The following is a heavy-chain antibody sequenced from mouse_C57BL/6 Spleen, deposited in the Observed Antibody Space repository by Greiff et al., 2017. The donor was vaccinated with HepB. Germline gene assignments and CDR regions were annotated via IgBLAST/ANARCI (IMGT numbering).Heavy chain of an antibody. CDR1: GYTFTDYY. CDR3: TIYYDHDNDPFAY. V-gene: IGHV1-75*01. D-gene: IGHD2-4*01. CDR2: IFPGSGST. Sequence: QVQLQQSGPELVKPGASVKISCKASGYTFTDYYINWVKQRPGQGLEWIGWIFPGSGSTYYNEKFKGKATLTVDKSSSTAYMLLSSLTSEDSAVYFSTIYYDHDNDPFAYWGQGTLVTVSA. J-gene: IGHJ3*01.